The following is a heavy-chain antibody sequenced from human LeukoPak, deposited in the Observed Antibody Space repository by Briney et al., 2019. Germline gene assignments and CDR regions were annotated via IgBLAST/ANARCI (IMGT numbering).Heavy chain of an antibody. Sequence: SVKVSCKASGGTFTSYAISWVRQAPGQGLEWMGRIIPIFGAAIYAQKFQGRVTITTDESTSTAYMELSSLRSEDTAVYYCARESSGRSGEFYYYYYYYMDVWGKGTTVTVSS. V-gene: IGHV1-69*05. CDR1: GGTFTSYA. J-gene: IGHJ6*03. CDR3: ARESSGRSGEFYYYYYYYMDV. D-gene: IGHD1-26*01. CDR2: IIPIFGAA.